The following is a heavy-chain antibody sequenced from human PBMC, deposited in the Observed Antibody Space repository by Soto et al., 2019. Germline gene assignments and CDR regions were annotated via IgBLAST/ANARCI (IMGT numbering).Heavy chain of an antibody. Sequence: VGSLRLSCAASRFTFSSFAMHWVRQAPGQGLEWLTLISYDGTNKYYADSVKGRFTISRDNSKNTLYLQMNSLRTEDTAVYYCARELSSWSSGWFDPWGQGTLVTVSS. J-gene: IGHJ5*02. D-gene: IGHD6-13*01. CDR1: RFTFSSFA. CDR3: ARELSSWSSGWFDP. V-gene: IGHV3-30-3*01. CDR2: ISYDGTNK.